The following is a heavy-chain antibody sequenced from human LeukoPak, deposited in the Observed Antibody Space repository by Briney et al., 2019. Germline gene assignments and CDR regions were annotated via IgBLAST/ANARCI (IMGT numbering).Heavy chain of an antibody. Sequence: GESLKTSCKGSGYRFTSYWIGWVRQMPGKGLEWMGIIYPGDSDTRYSPSFQGQVTISADKSISTAYLQWSSLKASDTAMYYCARSFWSGYYPSRYYYYYMDVWGKGTTVTVSS. CDR3: ARSFWSGYYPSRYYYYYMDV. CDR2: IYPGDSDT. D-gene: IGHD3-3*01. CDR1: GYRFTSYW. J-gene: IGHJ6*03. V-gene: IGHV5-51*01.